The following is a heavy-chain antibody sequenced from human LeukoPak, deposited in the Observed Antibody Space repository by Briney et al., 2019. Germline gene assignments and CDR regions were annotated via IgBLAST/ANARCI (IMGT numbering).Heavy chain of an antibody. D-gene: IGHD4-17*01. V-gene: IGHV3-48*04. CDR1: GFTFSSYS. CDR3: AKDRMVTTGLGALDI. J-gene: IGHJ3*02. CDR2: ISSSSSTI. Sequence: GGSLGLSCAASGFTFSSYSMNWVRQAPGKGLEWVSYISSSSSTIYYADSVKGRFTTSRDNAKNSLYLQMNSLRAEDTAVYYCAKDRMVTTGLGALDIWGPGTMVTVSS.